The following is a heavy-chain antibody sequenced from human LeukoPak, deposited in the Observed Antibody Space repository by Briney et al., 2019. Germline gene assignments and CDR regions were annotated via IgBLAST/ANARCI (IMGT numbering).Heavy chain of an antibody. V-gene: IGHV4-34*01. D-gene: IGHD5-18*01. CDR2: INHRGST. CDR3: ARESRRYSYGYPFDY. Sequence: PSETLSLTCAVYGGSFSGYYWSWIRQPPGKGLEWIGEINHRGSTNYNPSLKSRVTISVDTSKNQFSLKLSSVTAADTAVYYCARESRRYSYGYPFDYWGQGTLVTVSS. J-gene: IGHJ4*02. CDR1: GGSFSGYY.